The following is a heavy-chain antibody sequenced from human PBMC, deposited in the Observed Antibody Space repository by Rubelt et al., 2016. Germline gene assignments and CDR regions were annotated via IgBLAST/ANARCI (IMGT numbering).Heavy chain of an antibody. J-gene: IGHJ1*01. V-gene: IGHV3-30*02. CDR1: GFTFSSYG. D-gene: IGHD4-17*01. CDR3: AKPARLDYGINAEYFQH. CDR2: IRYDGSNK. Sequence: QVQLVESGGGVVQPGGSLRLSCAASGFTFSSYGMHWVRQAPGKGLEWVAFIRYDGSNKYYADSVKGRLTISRDNSKNTLYLQMNSLRAEDTAVYYCAKPARLDYGINAEYFQHWGQGTLVTVSS.